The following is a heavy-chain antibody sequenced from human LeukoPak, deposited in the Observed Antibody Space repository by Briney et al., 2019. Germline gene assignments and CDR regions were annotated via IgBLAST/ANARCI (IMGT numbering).Heavy chain of an antibody. V-gene: IGHV7-4-1*02. J-gene: IGHJ3*02. CDR3: ARDNEPGYSSGWYPAGAFDI. D-gene: IGHD6-19*01. CDR2: INTNTGNP. CDR1: GYTFTSYA. Sequence: ASVKVSCKASGYTFTSYAMNWVRQAPGQGLEWMGWINTNTGNPTYAQGFTGRFVFSLDTSVSTAYLQISSLKAEDTAIYYCARDNEPGYSSGWYPAGAFDIWGQGTMVTVSS.